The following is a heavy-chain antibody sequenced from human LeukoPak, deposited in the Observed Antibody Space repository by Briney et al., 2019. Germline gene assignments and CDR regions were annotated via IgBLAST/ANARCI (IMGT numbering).Heavy chain of an antibody. Sequence: GGSLRPSCAPSGFTFTTFAMSWVRQAPGKGREWVSGISGSGGSTYYADSVKGRFTISRDDSENTLYLQMNSLRAEDTALYYCMGYGGNSFWGQGTLVTVSS. J-gene: IGHJ4*02. V-gene: IGHV3-23*01. CDR1: GFTFTTFA. CDR3: MGYGGNSF. D-gene: IGHD4-23*01. CDR2: ISGSGGST.